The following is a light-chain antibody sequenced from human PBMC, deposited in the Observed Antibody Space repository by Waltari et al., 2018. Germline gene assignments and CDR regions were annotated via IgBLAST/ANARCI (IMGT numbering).Light chain of an antibody. J-gene: IGKJ2*01. CDR1: QSLVHSDGNTH. Sequence: DVVMTQSPLSLPVTLGQPASISCKSRQSLVHSDGNTHLNWFRQRPGQSPMRLIYRVSNRDSGVPDRFSGSGSGTDFTLKISRVEAEDVGVYYCMQGTHWPYTFGQGTKLDIK. V-gene: IGKV2-30*02. CDR2: RVS. CDR3: MQGTHWPYT.